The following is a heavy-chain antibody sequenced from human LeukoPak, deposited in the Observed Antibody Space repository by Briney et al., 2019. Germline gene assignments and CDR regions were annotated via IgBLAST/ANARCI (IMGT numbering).Heavy chain of an antibody. CDR1: GFTFSDYY. D-gene: IGHD5-12*01. Sequence: PGGSLRLSCAASGFTFSDYYMSWIRQAPGEGLEWVSYISSSSSYTNYADSVKGRFTISRDNAKNSLYLQMNSLRAEDTAVYYCARDREVEWLRFLNGMDVWGQGTTVTVSS. V-gene: IGHV3-11*05. J-gene: IGHJ6*02. CDR3: ARDREVEWLRFLNGMDV. CDR2: ISSSSSYT.